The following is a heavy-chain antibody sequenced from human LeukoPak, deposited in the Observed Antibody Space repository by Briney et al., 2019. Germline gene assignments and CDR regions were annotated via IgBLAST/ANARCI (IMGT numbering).Heavy chain of an antibody. Sequence: SETLSLTCTVSGGSISSYYWSWIRQPPGKGLEWIGYIYYSGSTNYNPSLKSRVTISVDTSKNQFSLKLSSVTAADTAVYCCARLSGKQWLPQGRYYFDYWGQGTLVTVSS. CDR1: GGSISSYY. D-gene: IGHD6-19*01. J-gene: IGHJ4*02. CDR3: ARLSGKQWLPQGRYYFDY. V-gene: IGHV4-59*08. CDR2: IYYSGST.